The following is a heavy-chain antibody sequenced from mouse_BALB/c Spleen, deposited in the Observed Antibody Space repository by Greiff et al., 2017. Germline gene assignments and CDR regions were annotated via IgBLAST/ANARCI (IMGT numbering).Heavy chain of an antibody. CDR1: GYSFTGYN. D-gene: IGHD1-1*01. J-gene: IGHJ2*01. Sequence: VQLKESGPELEKPGASVKISCKASGYSFTGYNMNWVKQSNGKSLEWIGNIDPYYGGTSYNQKFKGKATLTVDKSSSTAYMQLKSLTSEDSAVYYCARAYYGSSLYYFDYWGQGTTLTVSS. V-gene: IGHV1-39*01. CDR2: IDPYYGGT. CDR3: ARAYYGSSLYYFDY.